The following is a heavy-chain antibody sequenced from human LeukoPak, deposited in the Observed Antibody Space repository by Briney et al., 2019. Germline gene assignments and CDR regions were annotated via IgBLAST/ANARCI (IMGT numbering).Heavy chain of an antibody. Sequence: PGGSLRLSCAASGFTFSTHSMNWVRQAPGKGLEWISYISSSSNTIYYADSVKGRFTISRDNAKNTLYLQMNSLRAEDTAVYYCARGGSGYSYGKIDSWGQGILVTVSS. CDR2: ISSSSNTI. V-gene: IGHV3-48*01. CDR1: GFTFSTHS. J-gene: IGHJ4*02. CDR3: ARGGSGYSYGKIDS. D-gene: IGHD5-18*01.